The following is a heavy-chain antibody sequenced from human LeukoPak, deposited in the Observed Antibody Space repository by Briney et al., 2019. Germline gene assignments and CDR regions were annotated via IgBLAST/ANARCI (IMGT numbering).Heavy chain of an antibody. J-gene: IGHJ4*02. Sequence: SVKVSCKASGGTFSSYAISWVRQAPGQGLEWMGGIIPIFGTANYAQKFQGRVTITADESTSTAHMELSSLRSEDTAVYYCARVSSGYYKASFDYWGQGTLVTVSS. CDR3: ARVSSGYYKASFDY. D-gene: IGHD3-22*01. CDR2: IIPIFGTA. CDR1: GGTFSSYA. V-gene: IGHV1-69*13.